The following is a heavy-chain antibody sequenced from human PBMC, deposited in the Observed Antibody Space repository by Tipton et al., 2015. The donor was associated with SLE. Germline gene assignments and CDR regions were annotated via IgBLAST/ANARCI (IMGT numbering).Heavy chain of an antibody. J-gene: IGHJ4*02. CDR3: ARGGSVRFLEWLFPYFDY. V-gene: IGHV4-34*01. Sequence: LRLSCAVYGGSFSGYYWSWIRQPPGKGLEWIGEINHSGSTNYNPSLKSRVTISVDTSKNQFSLKLSSVTAADTAVYYCARGGSVRFLEWLFPYFDYWGQGTLVTVSS. CDR1: GGSFSGYY. CDR2: INHSGST. D-gene: IGHD3-3*01.